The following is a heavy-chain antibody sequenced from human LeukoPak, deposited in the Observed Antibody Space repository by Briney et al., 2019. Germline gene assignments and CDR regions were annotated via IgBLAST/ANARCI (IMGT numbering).Heavy chain of an antibody. V-gene: IGHV3-30*03. CDR1: GFTFSSYG. J-gene: IGHJ4*02. CDR2: ISYDGSNK. CDR3: ARSRTRFDY. D-gene: IGHD1-14*01. Sequence: GRSLRLSCAASGFTFSSYGMHWVRQAPGKGLEWVAVISYDGSNKYYADSVKGRFTISRDNSKNTLYLQMNSLRAEDTAVYYCARSRTRFDYWGQGTLVTVSS.